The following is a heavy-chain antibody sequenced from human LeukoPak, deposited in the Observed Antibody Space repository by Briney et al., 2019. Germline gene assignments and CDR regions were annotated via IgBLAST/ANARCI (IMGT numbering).Heavy chain of an antibody. CDR2: MYTSGST. J-gene: IGHJ4*02. CDR1: GGSINSGTYY. CDR3: ARGEKGSSSGSINY. V-gene: IGHV4-61*02. Sequence: PSQTLSPTCTVSGGSINSGTYYWSWIRQPTGKGLEWIGRMYTSGSTNYNPSLESRVTISVDTSTNQFSLKLSSVTAADRAVYNCARGEKGSSSGSINYWGQGTLVTVSS. D-gene: IGHD6-6*01.